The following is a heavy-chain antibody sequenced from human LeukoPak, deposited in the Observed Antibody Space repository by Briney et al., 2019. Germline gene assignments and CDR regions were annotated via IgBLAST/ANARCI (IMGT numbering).Heavy chain of an antibody. J-gene: IGHJ4*02. Sequence: GESLKISCKGSGYSFTSYWIGWVRQMPGKGLEWMGIIYPGDSDTRYSPSFQGQVTISADKSISTAYMELSRLRSDDTAVYYCATLVGATGQDWGQGTLVTVSS. V-gene: IGHV5-51*01. D-gene: IGHD1-26*01. CDR1: GYSFTSYW. CDR3: ATLVGATGQD. CDR2: IYPGDSDT.